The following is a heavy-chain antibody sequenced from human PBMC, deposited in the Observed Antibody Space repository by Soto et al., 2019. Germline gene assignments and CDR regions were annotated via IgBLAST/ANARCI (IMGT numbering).Heavy chain of an antibody. V-gene: IGHV3-33*01. Sequence: QPGGSLRLSCAASGFTFSSYGMHWVRQAPGKGLEWVAVIWYDGSNKYYADSVKGRFTISRDNSKNTLYLQMNSLRAEDTAVYYCASDNGSDGFDYWGQGTLVTVSS. CDR2: IWYDGSNK. CDR1: GFTFSSYG. D-gene: IGHD1-26*01. CDR3: ASDNGSDGFDY. J-gene: IGHJ4*02.